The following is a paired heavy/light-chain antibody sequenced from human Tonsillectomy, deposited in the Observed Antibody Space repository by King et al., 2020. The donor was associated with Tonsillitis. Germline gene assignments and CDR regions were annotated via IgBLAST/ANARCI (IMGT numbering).Light chain of an antibody. CDR3: GTWDSSLGTVV. Sequence: QSVLTQPPSVSAAPGQKVTISCSGSNSNIGNNYVSWYQQVPETAPKLLIYENNKRPSGIPDRFSGSKSGASATLGITGLQTGDEAHYYCGTWDSSLGTVVFGGATMLTVL. J-gene: IGLJ2*01. CDR1: NSNIGNNY. CDR2: ENN. V-gene: IGLV1-51*02.
Heavy chain of an antibody. CDR3: ARMPARSALNSSPYMDV. J-gene: IGHJ6*03. CDR1: GGSFSASS. D-gene: IGHD3-3*01. CDR2: INQSGNT. Sequence: QVQLQQWGTGLLKPSETLSLTCAVYGGSFSASSWSWVRQPPGKELEWIGDINQSGNTNYNPSLKSRVTISVDTPKNQFSLRLTSVTAADTAVYHCARMPARSALNSSPYMDVWDKGTTVTVSS. V-gene: IGHV4-34*01.